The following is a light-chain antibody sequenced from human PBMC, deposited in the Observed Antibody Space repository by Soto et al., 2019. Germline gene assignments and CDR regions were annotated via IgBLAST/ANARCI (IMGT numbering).Light chain of an antibody. V-gene: IGKV1-9*01. J-gene: IGKJ3*01. CDR3: QQLDSYPRS. CDR1: QDISTS. Sequence: IQLTQSPSSLSASVGERVTITCRASQDISTSLAWYHQKPGKAPKLLIHTAHTLQSGVPSRFSGSGSGTDFTLTISRLQPEDFGTYYCQQLDSYPRSFGPGTKVDFK. CDR2: TAH.